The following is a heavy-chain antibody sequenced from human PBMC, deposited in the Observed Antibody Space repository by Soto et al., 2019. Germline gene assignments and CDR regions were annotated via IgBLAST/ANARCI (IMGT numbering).Heavy chain of an antibody. CDR1: GFTVSTNF. CDR3: ARARMQLWPNYYDDGLDV. Sequence: EVQLVESGGGLVQPGGSLRLSCAASGFTVSTNFMTWVRQAPGKGLEWVSVIYSAGSPFYADSVKGRFTITRDNSKNTLYFQLNSLKAEDTAVYYCARARMQLWPNYYDDGLDVWGQGTTVTVSS. J-gene: IGHJ6*02. V-gene: IGHV3-66*01. CDR2: IYSAGSP. D-gene: IGHD5-18*01.